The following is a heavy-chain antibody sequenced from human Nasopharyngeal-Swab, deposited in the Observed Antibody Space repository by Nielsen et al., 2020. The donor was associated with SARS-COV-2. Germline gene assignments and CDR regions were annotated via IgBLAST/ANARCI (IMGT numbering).Heavy chain of an antibody. V-gene: IGHV4-59*12. CDR1: GGSISSYY. CDR2: IYYSGST. D-gene: IGHD6-19*01. J-gene: IGHJ2*01. CDR3: ARDRIQWLGEWYFDL. Sequence: SETLSLTCTVSGGSISSYYWSWIRQPPGKGLEWIGYIYYSGSTNYNPSLKSRVTMSVDTSKNQFSLKLSSVTAADTAVYYCARDRIQWLGEWYFDLWGRGTLVTVSS.